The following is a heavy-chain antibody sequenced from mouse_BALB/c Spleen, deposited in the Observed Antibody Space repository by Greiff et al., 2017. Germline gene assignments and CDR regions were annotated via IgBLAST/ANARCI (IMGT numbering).Heavy chain of an antibody. CDR3: TRVKDYGLFDYWLAY. J-gene: IGHJ3*01. D-gene: IGHD1-1*02. CDR2: ISSGGSYT. Sequence: EVKLQESGGGLVKPGGSLKLSCAASGFTFSSYTMSWVRQTPEKRLEWVATISSGGSYTYYPDSVKGRFTISRDNAKNTLYLQMSSLKSEDTAIYYCTRVKDYGLFDYWLAYWGQGTLVTVSA. CDR1: GFTFSSYT. V-gene: IGHV5-6-4*01.